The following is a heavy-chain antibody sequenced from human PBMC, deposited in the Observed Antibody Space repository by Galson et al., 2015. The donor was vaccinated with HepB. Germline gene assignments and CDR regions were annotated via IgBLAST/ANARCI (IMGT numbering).Heavy chain of an antibody. CDR2: IIPIFGTA. V-gene: IGHV1-69*13. D-gene: IGHD1-26*01. CDR1: GYTFSSYA. Sequence: SVKVSCKASGYTFSSYAISWVRQAPGQGLEWMGGIIPIFGTANYAQRFQGRVTITADESTSTAYMELSSLRSEDMAVYYCASGYSGSPRRDYWGQGTLVTVSS. J-gene: IGHJ4*02. CDR3: ASGYSGSPRRDY.